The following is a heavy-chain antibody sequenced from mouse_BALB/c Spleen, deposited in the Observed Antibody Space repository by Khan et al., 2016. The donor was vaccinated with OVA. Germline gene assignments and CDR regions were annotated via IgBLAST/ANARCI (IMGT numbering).Heavy chain of an antibody. CDR1: GYSITSDYA. CDR3: ARYLYDGYFDY. J-gene: IGHJ2*01. D-gene: IGHD2-3*01. CDR2: ISYSGST. Sequence: VQLQESGPGLVKPSQSLSLTCTVTGYSITSDYAWNWIRQFPGNKLEWMGYISYSGSTSYNPSLTSRISITRDTSKNQFFLQWNSVTTEDTATYYCARYLYDGYFDYWGQGTTLTVSS. V-gene: IGHV3-2*02.